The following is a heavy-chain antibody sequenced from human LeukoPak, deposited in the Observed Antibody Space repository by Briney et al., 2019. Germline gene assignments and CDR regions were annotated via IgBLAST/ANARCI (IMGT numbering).Heavy chain of an antibody. CDR1: GFTFSSYA. J-gene: IGHJ3*02. D-gene: IGHD2/OR15-2a*01. CDR3: ANEYSKGDI. CDR2: ISSNGGST. Sequence: GGSLRLSCAASGFTFSSYAMHWVRQAPGKGLEYVSAISSNGGSTYYANSVKGRFTISRDNSKNTLYLQMNSLRAEDTAVYYCANEYSKGDIWGQGTMVTVSS. V-gene: IGHV3-64*01.